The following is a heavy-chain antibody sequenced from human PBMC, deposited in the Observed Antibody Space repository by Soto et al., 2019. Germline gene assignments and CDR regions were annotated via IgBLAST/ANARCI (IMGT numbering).Heavy chain of an antibody. Sequence: EVQLVESGGGLVKPGGSLRLSCAASGFTFSSYSMNWVRQAPGKGLEWVSSISSRSRYIYYADSVRGRFTISRDNAKNSLYLQMNSLRAEDTAVYYCARARRDLVVVVAAIADSWGQGTLVTVSS. J-gene: IGHJ4*02. CDR1: GFTFSSYS. V-gene: IGHV3-21*01. D-gene: IGHD2-15*01. CDR2: ISSRSRYI. CDR3: ARARRDLVVVVAAIADS.